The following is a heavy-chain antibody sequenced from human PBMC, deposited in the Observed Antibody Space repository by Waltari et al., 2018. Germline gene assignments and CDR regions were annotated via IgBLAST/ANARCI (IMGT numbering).Heavy chain of an antibody. V-gene: IGHV1-69-2*01. CDR3: ATVRWKHREYDY. D-gene: IGHD3-10*01. CDR2: VDPEEGEE. Sequence: EVQLIQSGAEVKKPGATVKISCKVSGYTFTDYYMHWVQQAPGKGLEWMGRVDPEEGEEIYAERFQGRVTINADTYTDKAYMEQSSLRSEDTAVYSCATVRWKHREYDYWGQGTLVTVSS. CDR1: GYTFTDYY. J-gene: IGHJ4*02.